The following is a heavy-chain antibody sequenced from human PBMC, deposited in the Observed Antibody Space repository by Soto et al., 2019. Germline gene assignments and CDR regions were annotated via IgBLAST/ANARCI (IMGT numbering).Heavy chain of an antibody. CDR3: ARELDDSSGSPAFDI. CDR2: IIANYGTT. Sequence: SVKVSCKASGGTFSSYAISWVRQAPGQGLEWMGWIIANYGTTNYAQKFQGRVTITTDTSTSTAYMELRSLRSDDTAVYYCARELDDSSGSPAFDIWGQGTMVTVSS. CDR1: GGTFSSYA. J-gene: IGHJ3*02. V-gene: IGHV1-69*05. D-gene: IGHD3-22*01.